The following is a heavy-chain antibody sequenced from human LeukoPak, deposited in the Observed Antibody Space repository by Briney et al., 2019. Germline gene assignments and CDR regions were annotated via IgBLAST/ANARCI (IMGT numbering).Heavy chain of an antibody. CDR3: ARGLGDSSGYYYQAFDY. Sequence: SETLSLTCAVYGGSFSGYYWSWIRQPPGKGLEWIGEINHSGSTNYNPSLKSRVTISVDTSKNQFSLKLSSVTAADTAVYYCARGLGDSSGYYYQAFDYWGQGTLVTVSS. CDR2: INHSGST. CDR1: GGSFSGYY. V-gene: IGHV4-34*01. J-gene: IGHJ4*02. D-gene: IGHD3-22*01.